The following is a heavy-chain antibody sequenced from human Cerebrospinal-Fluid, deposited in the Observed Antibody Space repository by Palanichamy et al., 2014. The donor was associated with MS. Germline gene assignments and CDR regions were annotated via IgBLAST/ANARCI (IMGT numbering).Heavy chain of an antibody. Sequence: QVQLVQSGGEVKKPGASVKVSCKTSGYSFSGYGISWVRQAPGQGLEWMGWISTYNGKKNSAQTLRGRLTVTTDTSTSTAYMELRSLRSDDTAVYYCARTYFYGSENRQEYDWFDPWGQGTLVTVSS. D-gene: IGHD2/OR15-2a*01. CDR1: GYSFSGYG. V-gene: IGHV1-18*01. CDR3: ARTYFYGSENRQEYDWFDP. J-gene: IGHJ5*02. CDR2: ISTYNGKK.